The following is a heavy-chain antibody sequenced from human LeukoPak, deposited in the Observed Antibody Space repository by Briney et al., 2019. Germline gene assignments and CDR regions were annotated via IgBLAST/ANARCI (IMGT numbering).Heavy chain of an antibody. V-gene: IGHV4-34*01. D-gene: IGHD3-10*01. CDR1: GGSFSGHY. Sequence: SETLSLTCAVYGGSFSGHYRSWVRQPPGKGLEWIGEINHSGSTNYNPSLKSRVTISVDTSKNQFSLKLSSVTAAATAVYSCARGGEQLRESRGSGSYYLWGQGTLVTVSS. CDR2: INHSGST. CDR3: ARGGEQLRESRGSGSYYL. J-gene: IGHJ4*02.